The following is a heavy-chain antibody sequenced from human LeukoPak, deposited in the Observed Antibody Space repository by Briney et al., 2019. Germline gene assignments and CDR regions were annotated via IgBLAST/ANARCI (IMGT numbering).Heavy chain of an antibody. V-gene: IGHV3-23*01. CDR1: GFTFSRSV. CDR3: VKGRISEDGLDF. J-gene: IGHJ4*02. Sequence: QAGGSLRLSCAASGFTFSRSVMTWVRQTPGKGLDWVSSISSSGNTYYADSVKGRFTISRDNSKNMLYLQMNSLRAEDTAVYYCVKGRISEDGLDFWGQGTLVTVSS. CDR2: ISSSGNT. D-gene: IGHD6-13*01.